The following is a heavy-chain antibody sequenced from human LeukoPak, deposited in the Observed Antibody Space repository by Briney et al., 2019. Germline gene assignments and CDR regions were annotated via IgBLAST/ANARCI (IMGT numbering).Heavy chain of an antibody. V-gene: IGHV4-34*01. CDR1: GGSFSGYY. D-gene: IGHD1-1*01. Sequence: PSETLSLTCAVYGGSFSGYYWSWIRQPPGKGLEWIGEINHSGSTNYNPSLKSRVTISVDTSKNQFSLKLSSVAAADTAVYYCARDLGNDGYYYYYGMDVWGQGTTVTVSS. CDR2: INHSGST. CDR3: ARDLGNDGYYYYYGMDV. J-gene: IGHJ6*02.